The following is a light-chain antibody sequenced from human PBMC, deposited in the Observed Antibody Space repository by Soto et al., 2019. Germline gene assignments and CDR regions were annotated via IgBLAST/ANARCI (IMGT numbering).Light chain of an antibody. Sequence: DIQMTQSPSSLSASVGERVTITCRASQSINKYLNWYQQKPGKAPKLLIYAASSLESGVPSRFSGSGSGTDFTLTISSLQPEDFATHFCQQSYNAAALTFGGGTKVEIK. CDR1: QSINKY. V-gene: IGKV1-39*01. CDR3: QQSYNAAALT. CDR2: AAS. J-gene: IGKJ4*01.